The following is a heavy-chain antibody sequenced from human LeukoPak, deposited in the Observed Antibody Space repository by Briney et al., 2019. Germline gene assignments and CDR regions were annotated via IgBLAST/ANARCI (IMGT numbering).Heavy chain of an antibody. CDR2: ISSGSSYI. CDR3: ATECSSTGCYRSFDI. V-gene: IGHV3-21*01. J-gene: IGHJ3*02. Sequence: GGSLRLSCAASGFTFSSYNMNWVRQAPGKGLEWVSSISSGSSYIYYADSVKGRFTISRDNAKNSLYLQMNSLRAEDTAVYYCATECSSTGCYRSFDIWGQGTMVTASS. CDR1: GFTFSSYN. D-gene: IGHD2-2*01.